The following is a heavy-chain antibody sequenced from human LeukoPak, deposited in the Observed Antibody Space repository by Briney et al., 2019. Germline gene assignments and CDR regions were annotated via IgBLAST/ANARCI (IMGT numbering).Heavy chain of an antibody. CDR1: GGTFSSYA. V-gene: IGHV1-69*05. Sequence: SVKVSCKASGGTFSSYAISWVRQAPGQGLEWMGRIIPIVGTANYAQKFQGRVTITTDESTSTAYMELSSLRSEDTAVYYCARAGVNDYGGKSLAFDIWGQGTMVTVSS. J-gene: IGHJ3*02. CDR2: IIPIVGTA. D-gene: IGHD4-23*01. CDR3: ARAGVNDYGGKSLAFDI.